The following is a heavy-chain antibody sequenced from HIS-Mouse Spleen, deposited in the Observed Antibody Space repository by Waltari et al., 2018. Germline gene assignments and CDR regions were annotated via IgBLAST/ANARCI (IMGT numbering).Heavy chain of an antibody. D-gene: IGHD2-2*02. Sequence: QVQLQESGPGLVKPSETLSLTCTVSGGSISSYYWSWIRQPPGKVLEWIRYIYYSGSTNYNPSLKSRVTISVDTSKNQFSLKLSSVTAADTAVYYCARHYGNCSSTSCHTINWFDPWGQGTLVTVSS. CDR2: IYYSGST. V-gene: IGHV4-59*08. CDR1: GGSISSYY. CDR3: ARHYGNCSSTSCHTINWFDP. J-gene: IGHJ5*02.